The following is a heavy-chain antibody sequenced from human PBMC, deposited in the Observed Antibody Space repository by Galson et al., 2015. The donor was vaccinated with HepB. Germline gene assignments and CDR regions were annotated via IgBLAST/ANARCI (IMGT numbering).Heavy chain of an antibody. CDR1: GFTLSSSS. J-gene: IGHJ3*02. CDR3: AREGGSGALDI. Sequence: SLRLSCAASGFTLSSSSVHWVRQAPGKGLVWVSRISSDGSITIYADSVKGRFTISRDNAKNTLYVQMNSLRAEDTAVYYCAREGGSGALDIWGQGTMVTVSS. CDR2: ISSDGSIT. D-gene: IGHD3-10*01. V-gene: IGHV3-74*01.